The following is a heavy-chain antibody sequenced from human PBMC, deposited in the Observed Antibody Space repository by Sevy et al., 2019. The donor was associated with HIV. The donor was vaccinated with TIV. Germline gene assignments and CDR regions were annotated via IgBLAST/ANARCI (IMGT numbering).Heavy chain of an antibody. CDR2: IYTSGST. CDR3: ARARVGYCSSTSCPNWFDP. V-gene: IGHV4-4*07. D-gene: IGHD2-2*01. J-gene: IGHJ5*02. CDR1: GGSISSYY. Sequence: SETLSLTCTVSGGSISSYYWSWIRQPAGKGLEWIGRIYTSGSTNYNPSLKSRVTMSVDTSKNQFSLKLSSVTAADTAVYYCARARVGYCSSTSCPNWFDPWDQGTLVTVSS.